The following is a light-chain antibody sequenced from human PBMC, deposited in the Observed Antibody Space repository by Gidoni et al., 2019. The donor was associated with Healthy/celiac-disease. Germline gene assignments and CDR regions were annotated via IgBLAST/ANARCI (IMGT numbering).Light chain of an antibody. J-gene: IGKJ1*01. V-gene: IGKV1-27*01. CDR1: QGISNY. CDR2: AAS. Sequence: DIQMTPSTSSLSASVGDRVTITCRPSQGISNYLAWYQQKPGKVPKLLIYAASTLQSGVPSRCSGSGSGTEFTLTISSLQPEDVETYYCQKYNSKKTFGQGTKVEIK. CDR3: QKYNSKKT.